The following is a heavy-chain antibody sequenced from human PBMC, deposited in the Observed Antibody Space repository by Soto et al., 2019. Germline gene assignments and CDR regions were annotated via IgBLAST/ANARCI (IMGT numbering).Heavy chain of an antibody. CDR3: ARHLYYYDSNGYWGFDY. CDR1: GGSIRSSTYY. D-gene: IGHD3-22*01. Sequence: QMQLQESGPGLVKPSETLSLICTVSGGSIRSSTYYWGWIRQSPGKTLEWIGSIYYSGSTYYNPSLKSRLTISVDTSTNHYSRKLSSVTAADTAVYYCARHLYYYDSNGYWGFDYWGQGTLVTVSS. CDR2: IYYSGST. V-gene: IGHV4-39*01. J-gene: IGHJ4*02.